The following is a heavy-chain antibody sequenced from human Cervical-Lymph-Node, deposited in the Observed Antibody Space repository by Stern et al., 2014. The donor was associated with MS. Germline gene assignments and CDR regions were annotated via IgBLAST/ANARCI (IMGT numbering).Heavy chain of an antibody. J-gene: IGHJ4*02. D-gene: IGHD5-18*01. CDR2: TSYDGSKK. CDR1: GFTFSSYG. Sequence: VQLAELGGGVVQPGTSLRLSCAASGFTFSSYGTHWVRQAPGKGLEWVAVTSYDGSKKYYADSVKGRFTISRDNSENTLYLQMNSLRAEDTAVYYCASNRAAMDPTRVFDYWGQGTLVTVSS. CDR3: ASNRAAMDPTRVFDY. V-gene: IGHV3-30*03.